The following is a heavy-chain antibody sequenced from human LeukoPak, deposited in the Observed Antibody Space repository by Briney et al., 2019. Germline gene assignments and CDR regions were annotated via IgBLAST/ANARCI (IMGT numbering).Heavy chain of an antibody. CDR3: ARGVVGSSSGFDY. D-gene: IGHD6-6*01. V-gene: IGHV4-39*01. CDR2: IDYSDST. CDR1: GGSISSSSYY. J-gene: IGHJ4*02. Sequence: SSETLSLTCTVSGGSISSSSYYWGWIRQPPGKGLEWIGSIDYSDSTYYNPCLNSRVTISVDTSKNQFSLKLSSVTAADTAVNYCARGVVGSSSGFDYWGQRNLVTVSS.